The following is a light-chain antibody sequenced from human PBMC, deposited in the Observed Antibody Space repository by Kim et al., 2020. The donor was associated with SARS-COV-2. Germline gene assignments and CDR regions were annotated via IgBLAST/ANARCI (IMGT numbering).Light chain of an antibody. Sequence: DNQMTQSPSSLSASVGDRVTITCRASQGISNFLAWYQQRPGKVPKLLVYGASTLQSGVPSRFSGSGSGTDFTLTISSLQPEDVATYYCQKYNNVPLTFGGGTKVDIK. J-gene: IGKJ4*01. CDR2: GAS. V-gene: IGKV1-27*01. CDR1: QGISNF. CDR3: QKYNNVPLT.